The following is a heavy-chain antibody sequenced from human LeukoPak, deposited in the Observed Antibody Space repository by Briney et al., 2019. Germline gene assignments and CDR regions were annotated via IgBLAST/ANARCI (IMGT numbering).Heavy chain of an antibody. V-gene: IGHV1-8*03. Sequence: ASVKVSCKASGYTFTRYDINWVRQATGHGLEGPGWMNPNSGNTGYAQKFQGRVTITRNTSISTAYMELSSLRSEDTAVYYCVGGQLERRERAFDIWGQGTMVTVSS. CDR3: VGGQLERRERAFDI. CDR2: MNPNSGNT. D-gene: IGHD1-1*01. J-gene: IGHJ3*02. CDR1: GYTFTRYD.